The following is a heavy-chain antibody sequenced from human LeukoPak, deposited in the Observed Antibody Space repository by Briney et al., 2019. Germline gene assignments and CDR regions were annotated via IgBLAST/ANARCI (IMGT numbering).Heavy chain of an antibody. V-gene: IGHV3-66*02. J-gene: IGHJ5*02. CDR2: IYSGGST. D-gene: IGHD3-9*01. Sequence: GGSLRLSCAASGFTVSSNYMSWVRRAPGKGLEWVSVIYSGGSTYYADSVKGRFTISRDNSKNTLYLQMNSLRAEDTAVYYCARNYDILTGYSQFDPWGQGTLVTVSS. CDR1: GFTVSSNY. CDR3: ARNYDILTGYSQFDP.